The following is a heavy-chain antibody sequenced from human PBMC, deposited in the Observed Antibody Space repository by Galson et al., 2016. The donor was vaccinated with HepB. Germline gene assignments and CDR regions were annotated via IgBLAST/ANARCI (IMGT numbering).Heavy chain of an antibody. CDR2: IIPIFGTT. D-gene: IGHD6-13*01. CDR3: AFERPGQAQQVDY. J-gene: IGHJ4*02. V-gene: IGHV1-69*13. CDR1: GGTLSSYA. Sequence: SVKVSCKASGGTLSSYAINWVRQAPGQGLEWMGGIIPIFGTTNYAQKFQGRVTITADESTSTAYMELSGLRSEDTAVYYCAFERPGQAQQVDYWGQGTLVTVSS.